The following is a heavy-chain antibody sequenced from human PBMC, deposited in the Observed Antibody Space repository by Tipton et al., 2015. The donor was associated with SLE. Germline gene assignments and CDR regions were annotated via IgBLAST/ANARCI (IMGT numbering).Heavy chain of an antibody. CDR1: GFTFDDYA. V-gene: IGHV3-9*01. Sequence: SLRLSCAASGFTFDDYAMHWVRQAPGKGLGWVSGISWNSGRISYADSVTGRFTISRDNAKNSLYLQMNSLRAEDTALYYCAKARQGLDYWGQGTLVTVSS. CDR3: AKARQGLDY. CDR2: ISWNSGRI. J-gene: IGHJ4*02.